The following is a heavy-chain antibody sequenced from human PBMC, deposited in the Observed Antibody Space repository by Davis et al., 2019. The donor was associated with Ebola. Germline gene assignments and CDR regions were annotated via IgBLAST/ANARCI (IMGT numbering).Heavy chain of an antibody. CDR1: GYSFRSYY. V-gene: IGHV5-10-1*01. J-gene: IGHJ2*01. Sequence: GGSLRLSCKGSGYSFRSYYITWVRQMPGKGLEWMGTIDPSDSYINYSPSFEGHVTISADKSISTAYLQWSSLKASDTGMYYCATVTQDYWYFDLWGRGTLVTVSS. CDR3: ATVTQDYWYFDL. D-gene: IGHD4-17*01. CDR2: IDPSDSYI.